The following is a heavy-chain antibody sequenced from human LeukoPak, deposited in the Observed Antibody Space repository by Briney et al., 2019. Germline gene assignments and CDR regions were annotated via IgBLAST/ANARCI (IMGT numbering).Heavy chain of an antibody. J-gene: IGHJ4*02. CDR2: INPNSGGT. D-gene: IGHD4-17*01. V-gene: IGHV1-2*02. CDR1: GYTLTGYY. CDR3: ARDRALTVTFDY. Sequence: ASVKVSCKASGYTLTGYYMHWVRQAPGQGLEWMGWINPNSGGTNYAQKFQGRVTMTRDTSISTAYMELSRLRSDDTAVYYCARDRALTVTFDYWGQGTLVTVSS.